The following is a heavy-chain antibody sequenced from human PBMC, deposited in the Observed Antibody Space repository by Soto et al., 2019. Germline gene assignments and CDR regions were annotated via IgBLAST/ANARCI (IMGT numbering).Heavy chain of an antibody. CDR1: GGCISSGGYS. V-gene: IGHV4-30-2*01. D-gene: IGHD2-2*01. CDR2: IYHSGST. Sequence: SETLSLTCAVSGGCISSGGYSWSWIRQPPGKGLEWIGYIYHSGSTYYNPSLKSRVTISVDRSKNQFSPRLSSVTAADTAVYYCAREVADAPYYFDYWGQGTLVTVSS. J-gene: IGHJ4*02. CDR3: AREVADAPYYFDY.